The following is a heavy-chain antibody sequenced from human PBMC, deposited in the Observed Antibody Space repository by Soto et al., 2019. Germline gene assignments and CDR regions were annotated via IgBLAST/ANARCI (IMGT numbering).Heavy chain of an antibody. CDR1: GGSIIRSGYF. Sequence: LTCIVSGGSIIRSGYFWGWIRQPPGKGLEWVGSFYYSGSTYYNPSLKSRVAISVDTSKNKVSLKLSYVTATDKAFYYCARHVYSPPGGWTDSWGQGIVFTVFS. D-gene: IGHD6-19*01. J-gene: IGHJ5*01. CDR2: FYYSGST. CDR3: ARHVYSPPGGWTDS. V-gene: IGHV4-39*01.